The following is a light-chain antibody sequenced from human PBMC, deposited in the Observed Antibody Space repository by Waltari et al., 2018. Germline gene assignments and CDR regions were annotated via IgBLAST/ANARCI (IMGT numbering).Light chain of an antibody. CDR1: QDIGNR. CDR2: GTS. Sequence: DIQMTQPPSPVSASVGDSVTITCRASQDIGNRLAWYQQKPGKAPNLLIYGTSSLQTGVPSRFSGSGSGTEFTLTISSLQPEDFGTYYCQQGNSFPITFGPGTKVEIK. CDR3: QQGNSFPIT. J-gene: IGKJ3*01. V-gene: IGKV1-12*01.